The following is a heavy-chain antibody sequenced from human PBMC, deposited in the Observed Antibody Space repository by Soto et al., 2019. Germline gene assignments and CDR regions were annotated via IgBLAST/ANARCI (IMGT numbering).Heavy chain of an antibody. D-gene: IGHD6-19*01. V-gene: IGHV3-53*01. CDR3: AREWAVAGTHRPLPLGY. J-gene: IGHJ4*02. CDR1: GFSVNSNY. Sequence: GGSLILSCAASGFSVNSNYMSWVRQAPGKGLEWVSVIYGGGSTYYADSVKGRFTISRDNSKNTLYLQMNSLRAEDTAVYYCAREWAVAGTHRPLPLGYWGQGSLVTVSS. CDR2: IYGGGST.